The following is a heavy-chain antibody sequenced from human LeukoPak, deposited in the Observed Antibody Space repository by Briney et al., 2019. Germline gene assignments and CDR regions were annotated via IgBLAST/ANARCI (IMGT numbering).Heavy chain of an antibody. D-gene: IGHD6-13*01. CDR3: ARMVRYSSQRGFDY. Sequence: TSETLSLTCAVYGGSFSGYYWSWIRQPPGKGLEWIGEINHSGSTNYNPSLKSRVTISVDTSKNQFSLKLSSVTAADTAVYYCARMVRYSSQRGFDYWGQGTLVTVSS. CDR2: INHSGST. V-gene: IGHV4-34*01. J-gene: IGHJ4*02. CDR1: GGSFSGYY.